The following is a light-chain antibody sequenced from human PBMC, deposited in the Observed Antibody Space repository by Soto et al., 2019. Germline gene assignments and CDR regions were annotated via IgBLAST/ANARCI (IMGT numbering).Light chain of an antibody. CDR3: AAWDDSLNGVV. CDR1: SSNIGRET. J-gene: IGLJ2*01. V-gene: IGLV1-44*01. CDR2: RNN. Sequence: QAVVTQPPAASGTPGQRVTMSCSGISSNIGRETVNWYQQLPGTAPKLLIYRNNQRPSGVPDRFSGSKSGTSASLAISGLQSEDEADYYCAAWDDSLNGVVFGGGTKLTVL.